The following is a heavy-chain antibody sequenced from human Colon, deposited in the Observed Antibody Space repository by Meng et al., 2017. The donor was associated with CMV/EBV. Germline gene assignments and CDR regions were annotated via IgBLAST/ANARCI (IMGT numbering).Heavy chain of an antibody. J-gene: IGHJ6*02. D-gene: IGHD2-2*01. Sequence: GESLKISCKGSGYSFASYWIAWVRQMPGKGLEWMGIIYPGDSDTRYNPSFEGQVTISVDKSISSAYLQYNGLRASDTAIYYCARLGYCTSTSCKGYNYGMDVWSQGTTVTVSS. CDR1: GYSFASYW. V-gene: IGHV5-51*01. CDR3: ARLGYCTSTSCKGYNYGMDV. CDR2: IYPGDSDT.